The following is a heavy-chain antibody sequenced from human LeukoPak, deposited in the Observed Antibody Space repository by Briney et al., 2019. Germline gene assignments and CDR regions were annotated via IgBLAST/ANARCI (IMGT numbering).Heavy chain of an antibody. Sequence: PGGSLRLSCAASGFTFSSYGMHWVRQAPGKGLEWVAVISYDGSNKYYADSVKGRFTISRDNSKNTLYLQMNSLGAEDTAVYYCAKEFCSGGSCYSGYYFDYWGQGTLVTVSS. J-gene: IGHJ4*02. CDR1: GFTFSSYG. CDR3: AKEFCSGGSCYSGYYFDY. CDR2: ISYDGSNK. D-gene: IGHD2-15*01. V-gene: IGHV3-30*18.